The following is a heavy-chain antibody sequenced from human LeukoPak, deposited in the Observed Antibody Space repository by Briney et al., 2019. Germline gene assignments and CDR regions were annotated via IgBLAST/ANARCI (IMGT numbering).Heavy chain of an antibody. V-gene: IGHV3-23*01. CDR2: ISGSGTNI. J-gene: IGHJ1*01. D-gene: IGHD5-18*01. CDR3: AKFAGYFDYFQH. Sequence: GESLRLSCAASGFTFSSYAMSWVRQAPGKGLEWGSGISGSGTNIYYADSVKGRFTISRDNPKNTLYLQLHSLRAGDTAVYFCAKFAGYFDYFQHWGQGTLVTVSS. CDR1: GFTFSSYA.